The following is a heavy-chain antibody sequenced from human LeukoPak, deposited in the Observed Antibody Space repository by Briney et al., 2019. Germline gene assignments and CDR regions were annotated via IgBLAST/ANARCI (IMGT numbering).Heavy chain of an antibody. CDR3: AKGGGTYYGSGSLFDY. D-gene: IGHD3-10*01. Sequence: GGSLRLSCAASGFTFSSYAMHWVRQAPGKGLEYVSAISSNGGSTYYANSVKGRFTIPRDNSKNTLYLQMGSLRAEDTAVYYCAKGGGTYYGSGSLFDYWGQGTLVTVSS. CDR1: GFTFSSYA. J-gene: IGHJ4*02. CDR2: ISSNGGST. V-gene: IGHV3-64*01.